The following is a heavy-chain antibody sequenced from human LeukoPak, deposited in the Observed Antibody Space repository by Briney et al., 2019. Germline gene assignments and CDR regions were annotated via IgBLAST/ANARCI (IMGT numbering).Heavy chain of an antibody. V-gene: IGHV3-21*01. J-gene: IGHJ4*02. Sequence: GGSLRLSCAASGFTFSSYTMNWVRQAPPKGLEWVSSISGSSRYISYADSVKGRFTISRDYSLFLQMNSLRAEDTAVYYCARELVDTSGHYYLDYWGQGNLVTVSS. CDR3: ARELVDTSGHYYLDY. D-gene: IGHD3-22*01. CDR2: ISGSSRYI. CDR1: GFTFSSYT.